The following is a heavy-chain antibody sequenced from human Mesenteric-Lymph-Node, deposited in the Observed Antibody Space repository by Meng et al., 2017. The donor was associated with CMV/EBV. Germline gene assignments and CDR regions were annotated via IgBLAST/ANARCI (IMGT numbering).Heavy chain of an antibody. J-gene: IGHJ5*01. D-gene: IGHD3-10*01. V-gene: IGHV4-4*02. Sequence: SINSRNWWSWVRRTPGRGLEWIAEIYHRGITNYNPSLKGRVTISVDISKNQFSLRLTSVTAADTAVYYCARDGRGYFGAGSFSWFDSWGQGTLVTVSS. CDR3: ARDGRGYFGAGSFSWFDS. CDR2: IYHRGIT. CDR1: SINSRNW.